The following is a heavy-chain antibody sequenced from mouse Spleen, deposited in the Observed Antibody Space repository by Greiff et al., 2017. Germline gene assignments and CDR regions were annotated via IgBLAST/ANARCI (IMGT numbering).Heavy chain of an antibody. CDR1: GFTFSDYG. J-gene: IGHJ4*01. V-gene: IGHV5-17*01. CDR2: ISSGSSTI. CDR3: AAGYSNAMDY. Sequence: EVKLVESGGGLVKPGGSLKLSCAASGFTFSDYGMHWVRQAPEKGLEWVAYISSGSSTIYYADTVKGRFTISRDNAKNTLFLQMTSLRSEDTAMYYCAAGYSNAMDYWGQGTSVTVSS. D-gene: IGHD2-5*01.